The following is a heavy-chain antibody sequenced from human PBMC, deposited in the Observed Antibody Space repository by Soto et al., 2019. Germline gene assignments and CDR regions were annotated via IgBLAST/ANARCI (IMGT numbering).Heavy chain of an antibody. CDR1: GGSISSSSYY. V-gene: IGHV4-39*01. D-gene: IGHD2-2*01. J-gene: IGHJ2*01. Sequence: QLQLQESGPGLVKPSETLSLTCTVSGGSISSSSYYWGWIRQPPGKGLEWIGSIYYSGSTYYNPSLKSRVTISVDTSKNQFSLKLSSVTAADTAVYYCARPPPVPAAMVPAGWYFDLWGRGTLVTVSS. CDR2: IYYSGST. CDR3: ARPPPVPAAMVPAGWYFDL.